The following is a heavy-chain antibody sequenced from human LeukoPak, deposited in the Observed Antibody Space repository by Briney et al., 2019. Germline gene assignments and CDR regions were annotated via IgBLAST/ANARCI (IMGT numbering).Heavy chain of an antibody. CDR2: ISGSGGST. V-gene: IGHV3-23*01. CDR3: ATSRRYYFDY. D-gene: IGHD4-17*01. Sequence: GGSLRLSCAASGFTFSGYAMSWVRQAPGKGLEWVSAISGSGGSTYYADSVKGRFTISRDNSKNTLYLQMNSLRAEDTAVYYCATSRRYYFDYWGQGTLVTVSS. CDR1: GFTFSGYA. J-gene: IGHJ4*02.